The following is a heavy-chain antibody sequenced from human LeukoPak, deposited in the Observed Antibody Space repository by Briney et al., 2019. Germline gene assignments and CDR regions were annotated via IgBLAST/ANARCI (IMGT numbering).Heavy chain of an antibody. CDR2: ISVSGNT. J-gene: IGHJ4*02. CDR1: GFTFSSYW. D-gene: IGHD2-21*01. Sequence: GGSLRLSCAASGFTFSSYWMSWVRQAPGKGLEWVSAISVSGNTYHADSVKGRFTISRDSSKNTLYLQMNRLRAEDAAVYYCAKAPVTTCSGAYCYPFDYWGQGTLVTVSS. V-gene: IGHV3-23*01. CDR3: AKAPVTTCSGAYCYPFDY.